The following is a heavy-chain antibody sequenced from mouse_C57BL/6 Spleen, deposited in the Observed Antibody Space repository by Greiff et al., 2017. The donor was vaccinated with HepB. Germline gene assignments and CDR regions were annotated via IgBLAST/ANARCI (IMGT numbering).Heavy chain of an antibody. J-gene: IGHJ3*01. CDR2: IYPGSGST. D-gene: IGHD1-1*01. V-gene: IGHV1-55*01. Sequence: VQLQQSGAELVKPGASVKMSCKASGFTFTSYWITWVKQRPGQGLEWIGDIYPGSGSTNYNEKFKSKATLTVDTSSSTAYMQLSSLTSEDSAVYYCAKRGHTTVVTPFAYWGQGTLVTVSA. CDR1: GFTFTSYW. CDR3: AKRGHTTVVTPFAY.